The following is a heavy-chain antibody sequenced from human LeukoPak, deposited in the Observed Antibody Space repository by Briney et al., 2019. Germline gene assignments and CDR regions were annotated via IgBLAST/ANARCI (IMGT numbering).Heavy chain of an antibody. CDR3: ARFVAHGGMDV. V-gene: IGHV4-59*01. D-gene: IGHD2-21*01. CDR2: MYYSGGT. J-gene: IGHJ6*02. CDR1: GGSFSGYY. Sequence: SETLSLTCAVYGGSFSGYYWSRIRQPPGKGLEWIAYMYYSGGTNYNPSLKSRVTISVDTSKNQFSLKLSSVTAADTAVYYCARFVAHGGMDVWGQGTTVTVSS.